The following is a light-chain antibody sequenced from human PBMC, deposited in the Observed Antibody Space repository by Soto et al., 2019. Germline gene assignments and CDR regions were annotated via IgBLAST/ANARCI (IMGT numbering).Light chain of an antibody. J-gene: IGKJ1*01. CDR1: QSISSW. V-gene: IGKV1-5*03. CDR2: KAS. Sequence: DIQMTQSPSTLSASVGDRVTITCRASQSISSWLAWYQQKPGKAPKLLICKASSLESGVPSRFSGSGSGTEFTLTISSLQPDDFATYYCQQYNGYSRTFGQGTKVDIK. CDR3: QQYNGYSRT.